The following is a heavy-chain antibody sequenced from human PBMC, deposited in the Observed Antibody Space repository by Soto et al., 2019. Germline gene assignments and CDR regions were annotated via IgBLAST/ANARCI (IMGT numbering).Heavy chain of an antibody. CDR1: GYTFTSYA. D-gene: IGHD3-10*01. Sequence: GASVKVSCKASGYTFTSYAMHWVRQAPGQRLEWMGWINAGNGNTKYSQKFQGRVTITRDTSASTAYMELSSLRSEDTAVYYCARKSSLWLSGFDPWGQGTLVTVSS. V-gene: IGHV1-3*01. J-gene: IGHJ5*02. CDR3: ARKSSLWLSGFDP. CDR2: INAGNGNT.